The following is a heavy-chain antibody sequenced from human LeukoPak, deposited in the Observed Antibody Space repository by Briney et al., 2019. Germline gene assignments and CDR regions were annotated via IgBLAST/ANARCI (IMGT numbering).Heavy chain of an antibody. J-gene: IGHJ3*02. CDR2: IYSGGST. CDR1: GFTVSSNY. V-gene: IGHV3-66*01. Sequence: QSGGSLRLSCAASGFTVSSNYMSWVRQAPGKGLEWVSVIYSGGSTYYADSVKGRFTISRDNSKNTLYLQMNSLRAEDTAVYYCASPYCSGGSCYSGGTFDIWGQGTMVTVSS. CDR3: ASPYCSGGSCYSGGTFDI. D-gene: IGHD2-15*01.